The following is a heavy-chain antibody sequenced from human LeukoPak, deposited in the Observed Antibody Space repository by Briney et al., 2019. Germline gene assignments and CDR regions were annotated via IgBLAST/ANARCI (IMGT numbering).Heavy chain of an antibody. CDR3: AKGSGYYYDSSGYPSDY. V-gene: IGHV3-23*01. CDR2: ISGSGGST. J-gene: IGHJ4*02. CDR1: GFTFDDYG. Sequence: PGGSLRLSCAASGFTFDDYGMSWVRQAPGKGLEWVSAISGSGGSTYYADSVKGRFTISRDNSKNTLYLQMNSLRAEDTAVYYCAKGSGYYYDSSGYPSDYWGQGTLVTVSS. D-gene: IGHD3-22*01.